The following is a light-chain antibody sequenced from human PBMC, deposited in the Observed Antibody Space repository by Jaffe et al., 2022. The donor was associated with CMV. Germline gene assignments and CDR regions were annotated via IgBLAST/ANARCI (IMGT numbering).Light chain of an antibody. V-gene: IGKV2-28*01. CDR2: LGS. Sequence: DIVMTQSPLSLPVTPGEPASISCRSSQSLLSTNTYNYLDWYLQKPGQSPQLLIYLGSLRASGIPDRFSGSGSGTDFTLYISRVEAEDVGVYYCMQALLPPYTFGQGTNLEIK. J-gene: IGKJ2*01. CDR1: QSLLSTNTYNY. CDR3: MQALLPPYT.